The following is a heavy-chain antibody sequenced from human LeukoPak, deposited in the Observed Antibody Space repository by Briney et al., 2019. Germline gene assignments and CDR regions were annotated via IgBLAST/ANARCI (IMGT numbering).Heavy chain of an antibody. CDR1: GFTFSNAW. J-gene: IGHJ4*02. CDR3: RTGTTSFDY. V-gene: IGHV3-15*07. D-gene: IGHD1-7*01. CDR2: IKSKTDGGTT. Sequence: PGGSLRLSCAASGFTFSNAWMNWVRQAPGKGLEWVGCIKSKTDGGTTDYAAPVKGRFTISRDDSKNTLYLQMNSLKTEDTAVYYCRTGTTSFDYWGQGTLVTVSS.